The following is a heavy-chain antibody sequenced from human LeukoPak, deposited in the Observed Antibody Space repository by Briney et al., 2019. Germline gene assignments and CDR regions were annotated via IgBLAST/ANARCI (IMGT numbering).Heavy chain of an antibody. V-gene: IGHV3-53*01. J-gene: IGHJ4*02. Sequence: GGSLRLSCAASGFTVSSNYMSWVRQAPGKGLEWVSVIYSGGSTYYADSVKGRFTISRDNSKNTPYLQMNSLRAEDTAVYYCARQGGATSFRSYWGQGTLVTVSS. CDR2: IYSGGST. D-gene: IGHD1-26*01. CDR1: GFTVSSNY. CDR3: ARQGGATSFRSY.